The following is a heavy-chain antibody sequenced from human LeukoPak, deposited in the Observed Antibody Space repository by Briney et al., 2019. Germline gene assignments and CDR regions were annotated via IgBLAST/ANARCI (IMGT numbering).Heavy chain of an antibody. CDR1: GGTFSSYA. CDR2: IIPIFGTA. J-gene: IGHJ4*02. V-gene: IGHV1-69*13. Sequence: GASVKVSCKASGGTFSSYAISWVRQAPGQGLEWMGGIIPIFGTANYAQKFQGRVTITADESTSTAYMELSSLRSEDTAVYYCARDYSGSSCFDCWGQGTLVTVSS. CDR3: ARDYSGSSCFDC. D-gene: IGHD1-26*01.